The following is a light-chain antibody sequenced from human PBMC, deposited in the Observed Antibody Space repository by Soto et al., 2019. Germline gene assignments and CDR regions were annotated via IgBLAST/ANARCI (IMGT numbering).Light chain of an antibody. Sequence: QLVLTQSSSASASLGSSVRLTCTLSSGHRTYIIAWHQQQPGKAPRYLMKLEYSGSYNKGSGVPDRFSGSSSGADRYLTISTLRSEDEADYYCETWDSGTWVFGGGTKLTVL. CDR1: SGHRTYI. CDR2: LEYSGSY. J-gene: IGLJ3*02. V-gene: IGLV4-60*03. CDR3: ETWDSGTWV.